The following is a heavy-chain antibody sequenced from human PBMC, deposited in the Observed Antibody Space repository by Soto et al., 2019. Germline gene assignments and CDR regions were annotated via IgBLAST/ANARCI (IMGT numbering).Heavy chain of an antibody. CDR1: GFTFSSYA. CDR2: ISYDGSNK. V-gene: IGHV3-30-3*01. D-gene: IGHD3-22*01. Sequence: GGSLRLSCAASGFTFSSYAMHWVRQAPGKGLEWVAGISYDGSNKYYADSVKGRFTISRDNSKNTLYLQMNSMKAEDTAVYYCSRDPLGYDSREYWFDPWGQGTLVTVSS. CDR3: SRDPLGYDSREYWFDP. J-gene: IGHJ5*02.